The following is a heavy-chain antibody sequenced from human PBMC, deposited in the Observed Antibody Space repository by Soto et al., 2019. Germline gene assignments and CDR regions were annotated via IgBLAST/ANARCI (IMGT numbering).Heavy chain of an antibody. CDR1: GFPVSTKY. J-gene: IGHJ4*02. CDR2: IYSGGST. Sequence: PGGSLRLSCAASGFPVSTKYMSWVRQAPGKGLEWVSVIYSGGSTFYADSVRGRFTISRDNSKNTVNLQMNSLRAEDTAVYYCARDPRAADYWGQGTLVTVSS. D-gene: IGHD3-10*01. V-gene: IGHV3-66*01. CDR3: ARDPRAADY.